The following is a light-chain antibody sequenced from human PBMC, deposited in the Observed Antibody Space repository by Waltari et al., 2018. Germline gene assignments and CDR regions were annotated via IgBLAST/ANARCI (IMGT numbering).Light chain of an antibody. CDR3: CSYAGSSIFVV. CDR1: SSDIGSYNL. Sequence: QSALTQPASVSGSPGQSITISCTGTSSDIGSYNLFPWYQQHPGKAPKLLIYEGSKRPSGVSNRFSGSKSGNTASLTISGLQTEDEADYYCCSYAGSSIFVVFGGGTKLTVL. CDR2: EGS. J-gene: IGLJ2*01. V-gene: IGLV2-23*03.